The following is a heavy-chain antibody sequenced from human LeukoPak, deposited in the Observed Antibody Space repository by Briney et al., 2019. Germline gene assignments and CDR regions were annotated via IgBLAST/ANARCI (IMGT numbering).Heavy chain of an antibody. CDR1: GYNFNRYA. Sequence: ASVKVSCKTSGYNFNRYAITWVRQAPGQGLEWMGWVSTYNGDTNYAETFQGRVSMTTDTVTKTAYMELRRLRSGDTAIYFCARVADTSMVTPGFDSWGQGTLVAVSS. D-gene: IGHD5-18*01. J-gene: IGHJ4*02. CDR3: ARVADTSMVTPGFDS. CDR2: VSTYNGDT. V-gene: IGHV1-18*01.